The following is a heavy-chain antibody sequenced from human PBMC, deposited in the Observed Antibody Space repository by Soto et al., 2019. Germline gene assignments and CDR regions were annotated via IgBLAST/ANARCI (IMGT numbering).Heavy chain of an antibody. V-gene: IGHV1-69*02. CDR1: GGTFSSYT. CDR2: IIPILGIA. D-gene: IGHD3-10*01. J-gene: IGHJ3*02. CDR3: ARKLHNDAFEI. Sequence: ASVKVSCKASGGTFSSYTISWVRQAPGQGLEWMGRIIPILGIANYAQKFQGRVTITADKSTSTAYMELSSLRSEDTAVYYCARKLHNDAFEIWGQGTMVTVSS.